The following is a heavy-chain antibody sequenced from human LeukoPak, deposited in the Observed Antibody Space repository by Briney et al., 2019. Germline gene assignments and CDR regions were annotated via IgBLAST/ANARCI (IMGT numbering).Heavy chain of an antibody. D-gene: IGHD5-18*01. CDR3: ARGGTSYGFIFPFDY. CDR2: IYYSGST. CDR1: GGSISSYY. Sequence: SETLSLTCTVSGGSISSYYWSWIRQPPGKGLEWIGYIYYSGSTNYNPSLKSRVTISVDTSKNQFSLKLCSVTAADTAVYYCARGGTSYGFIFPFDYWGQGTLVTVSS. V-gene: IGHV4-59*01. J-gene: IGHJ4*02.